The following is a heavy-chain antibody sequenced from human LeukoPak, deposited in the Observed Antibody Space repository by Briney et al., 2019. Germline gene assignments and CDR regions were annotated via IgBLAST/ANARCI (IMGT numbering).Heavy chain of an antibody. V-gene: IGHV5-51*01. CDR3: ARHADIVVVVAPFDY. J-gene: IGHJ4*02. CDR1: GYSFTSYW. CDR2: IYPGDSDT. D-gene: IGHD2-15*01. Sequence: GESLKISCKGSGYSFTSYWIGWVRQMPGKGLEWMGIIYPGDSDTRYSPSFQGQVTTSADKSISTAYLQWSSLKASDTAMYYCARHADIVVVVAPFDYWGQGTLVTVSS.